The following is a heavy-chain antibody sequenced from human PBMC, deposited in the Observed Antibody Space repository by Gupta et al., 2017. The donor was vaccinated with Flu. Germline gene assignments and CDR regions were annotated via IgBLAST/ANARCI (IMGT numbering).Heavy chain of an antibody. J-gene: IGHJ4*02. D-gene: IGHD3-22*01. V-gene: IGHV4-38-2*01. Sequence: QVQLQESGPGLVKPSETLSLTCAVSGYSISSGYYWGWIRQPPGKGLEWIGSIYHSGSTYYNQYLKSLVTRSVDTSKNQFSLKLSSVTAAETAVYYCARGRTYYYDSSCYSPDYYFDYWGQGTLVTVSS. CDR3: ARGRTYYYDSSCYSPDYYFDY. CDR2: IYHSGST. CDR1: GYSISSGYY.